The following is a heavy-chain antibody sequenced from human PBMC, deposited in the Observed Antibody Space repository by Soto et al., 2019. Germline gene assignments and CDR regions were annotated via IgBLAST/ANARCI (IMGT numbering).Heavy chain of an antibody. Sequence: PSETLSLTCTVSGGSISSGDYYWSWISQPPGKGLEWIGYIYYSGSTYYNPSLKSRVTISVDTSKNQFSLKLSSVTAPDTAVYYCARLVIDIVLMVPGYFDYWGQGTLVTVSS. CDR1: GGSISSGDYY. J-gene: IGHJ4*02. D-gene: IGHD2-8*01. V-gene: IGHV4-30-4*01. CDR2: IYYSGST. CDR3: ARLVIDIVLMVPGYFDY.